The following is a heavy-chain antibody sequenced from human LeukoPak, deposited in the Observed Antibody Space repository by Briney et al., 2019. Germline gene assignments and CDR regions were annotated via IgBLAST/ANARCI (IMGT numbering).Heavy chain of an antibody. J-gene: IGHJ4*02. CDR1: GGTFSSYA. Sequence: PVASVKVSCKVSGGTFSSYAISWVRQAPGQGLEWMGGIIPIFGTANYAQKYQCRVTITTDESTSTAYMELSSLRSEDTAVYYCASLGYSSGWYVGGSFDYWGQGTLVTASS. CDR3: ASLGYSSGWYVGGSFDY. D-gene: IGHD6-19*01. V-gene: IGHV1-69*05. CDR2: IIPIFGTA.